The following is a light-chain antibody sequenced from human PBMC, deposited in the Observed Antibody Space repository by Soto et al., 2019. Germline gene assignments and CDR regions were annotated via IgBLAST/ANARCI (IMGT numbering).Light chain of an antibody. CDR1: QSISSW. J-gene: IGKJ1*01. Sequence: DTQMTQSPSTLSASVGDRVTIICRASQSISSWLAWYQQKPGKAPKLLIYKASTLESGVSSRFSGSGSGTEFTLTISSLQPDDFATYYCQQYNSYPWTFGQGTKVEIK. CDR2: KAS. V-gene: IGKV1-5*03. CDR3: QQYNSYPWT.